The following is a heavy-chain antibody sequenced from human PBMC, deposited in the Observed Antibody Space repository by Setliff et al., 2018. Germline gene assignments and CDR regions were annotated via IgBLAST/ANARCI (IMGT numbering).Heavy chain of an antibody. Sequence: SVKVSCKASGGTFSSYAISWVRQAPGQGLEWMGGIIPIFGTANYAQKFQGRVTITRDTSASTAYMELSSLRSEDTAVYYCARDNIGYITGIPYYYYYMDVWGKGTTVTVSS. J-gene: IGHJ6*03. CDR2: IIPIFGTA. V-gene: IGHV1-69*05. CDR3: ARDNIGYITGIPYYYYYMDV. CDR1: GGTFSSYA. D-gene: IGHD1-20*01.